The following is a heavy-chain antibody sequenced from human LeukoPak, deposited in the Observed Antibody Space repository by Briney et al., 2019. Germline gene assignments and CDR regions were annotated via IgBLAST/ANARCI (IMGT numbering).Heavy chain of an antibody. Sequence: ASVKVSCKASGYTFTSYDINWVRQATGQGLEWMGWMNPNSGNTGYAQKFQGRVTMTRNTSISTAYMELSSLRSEDTAVYYCARVPLATAPEAYWGQGTLVTVSS. CDR3: ARVPLATAPEAY. CDR2: MNPNSGNT. J-gene: IGHJ4*02. V-gene: IGHV1-8*01. CDR1: GYTFTSYD. D-gene: IGHD1-14*01.